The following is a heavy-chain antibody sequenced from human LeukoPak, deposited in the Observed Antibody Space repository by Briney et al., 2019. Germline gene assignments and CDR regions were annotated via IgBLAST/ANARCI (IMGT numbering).Heavy chain of an antibody. V-gene: IGHV3-21*01. CDR3: ARGGWELPPYYYYYYMDV. CDR1: GFTFSSYS. Sequence: GGSLRLSCAASGFTFSSYSMNWVRQAPGKGLEWVSSISSSSSYIYYADSVKGRFTISRDNAKNSLYLQMNSLRAEDTAVYYCARGGWELPPYYYYYYMDVWGKGTTVTVSS. CDR2: ISSSSSYI. D-gene: IGHD1-26*01. J-gene: IGHJ6*03.